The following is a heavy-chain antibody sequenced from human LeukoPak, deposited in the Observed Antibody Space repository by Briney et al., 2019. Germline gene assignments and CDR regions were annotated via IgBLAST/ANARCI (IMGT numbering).Heavy chain of an antibody. D-gene: IGHD1-26*01. J-gene: IGHJ4*02. CDR2: IDSDGSTT. CDR3: ASAYRGSSNAPFEY. CDR1: GFSIRSYW. V-gene: IGHV3-74*01. Sequence: GGSLRLSCAASGFSIRSYWMHWVRQAPGTGLVGASRIDSDGSTTTHADSVKGRFTVSRDNAKNTLYLHMNSRRVEDTAVYYCASAYRGSSNAPFEYWGQGTLVTVSS.